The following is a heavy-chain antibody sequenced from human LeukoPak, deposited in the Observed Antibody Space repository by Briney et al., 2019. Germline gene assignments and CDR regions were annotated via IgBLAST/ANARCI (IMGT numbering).Heavy chain of an antibody. J-gene: IGHJ4*02. CDR3: ARGVRTYSSSWYPFDY. CDR1: GYTFPGYY. D-gene: IGHD6-13*01. Sequence: GASVKVSCKASGYTFPGYYMHWVRQAPGQGLEWMGWINPNSGGTNYAQKFQGRVTMTRDTSISTAYMELSRLRSDDTAVYYCARGVRTYSSSWYPFDYWGQGTLVTVSS. CDR2: INPNSGGT. V-gene: IGHV1-2*02.